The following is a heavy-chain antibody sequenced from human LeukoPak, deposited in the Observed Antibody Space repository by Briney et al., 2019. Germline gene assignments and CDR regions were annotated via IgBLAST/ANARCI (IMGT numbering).Heavy chain of an antibody. J-gene: IGHJ4*02. CDR3: VTYYFDSSGPKKNY. CDR2: INHSGST. V-gene: IGHV4-34*01. CDR1: GESFSDYF. D-gene: IGHD3-22*01. Sequence: SETLSLTCAVYGESFSDYFWSWIRQPPGKGLEWIGEINHSGSTNYNPSLKSRVTISVDTSKKQFSLKLSSVTAADTAVYYCVTYYFDSSGPKKNYWGQGTLVTVSS.